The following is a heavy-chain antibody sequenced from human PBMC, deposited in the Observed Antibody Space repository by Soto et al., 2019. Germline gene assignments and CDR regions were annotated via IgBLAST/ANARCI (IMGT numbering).Heavy chain of an antibody. CDR1: GFTFSSYD. V-gene: IGHV3-13*01. CDR2: IGTAGDT. CDR3: AWSFSGTATGGNDMDV. Sequence: GGSLRLSCAASGFTFSSYDMHWVRQATGKGLEWVSAIGTAGDTYYPGSVKGRFTISRENAKNSLYLQMNSLRAGDTAVYYCAWSFSGTATGGNDMDVSSQGTTVSVSS. D-gene: IGHD1-1*01. J-gene: IGHJ6*02.